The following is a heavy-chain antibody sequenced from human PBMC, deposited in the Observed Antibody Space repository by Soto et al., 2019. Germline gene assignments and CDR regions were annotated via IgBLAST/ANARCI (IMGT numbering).Heavy chain of an antibody. V-gene: IGHV3-74*01. D-gene: IGHD2-2*01. J-gene: IGHJ4*02. Sequence: EVQLVESGGGLVQPGGSLRLSCAASGFTFSSYWMHWVRQAPGKGLVWVSRINSDGSSTSYADSVKGRFTISRDNAKNTLYLHMNSLRAEDTAVYYCAREGAEGYCSSTSCYEDYWGQGTLVTVSS. CDR3: AREGAEGYCSSTSCYEDY. CDR2: INSDGSST. CDR1: GFTFSSYW.